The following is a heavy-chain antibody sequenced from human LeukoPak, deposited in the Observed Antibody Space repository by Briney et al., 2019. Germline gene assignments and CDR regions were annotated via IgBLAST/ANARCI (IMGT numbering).Heavy chain of an antibody. J-gene: IGHJ4*02. CDR3: AREGYSYGFYD. Sequence: GGSLRLSCAASGFTFSSYSMNWVRQAPGKGLEWVSSISSSSSYIYYADSVKGRFIISRDNAKNSLYLQMNSLRAEDTAVYYCAREGYSYGFYDWGQGTLVTVSS. D-gene: IGHD5-18*01. CDR1: GFTFSSYS. V-gene: IGHV3-21*01. CDR2: ISSSSSYI.